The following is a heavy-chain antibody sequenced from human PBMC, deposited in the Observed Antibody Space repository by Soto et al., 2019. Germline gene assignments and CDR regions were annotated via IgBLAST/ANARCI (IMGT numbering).Heavy chain of an antibody. Sequence: GASVKVSCKASGYTFTSYAMHWVRQAPGQRLEWMGWINAGNGNTKYSQKFQGRVTITRDTSASTAYMELSSLRSEDTAVYYCARDPVYVDIVATXRLDYWGQGNLVTVS. CDR2: INAGNGNT. D-gene: IGHD5-12*01. CDR1: GYTFTSYA. V-gene: IGHV1-3*01. J-gene: IGHJ4*02. CDR3: ARDPVYVDIVATXRLDY.